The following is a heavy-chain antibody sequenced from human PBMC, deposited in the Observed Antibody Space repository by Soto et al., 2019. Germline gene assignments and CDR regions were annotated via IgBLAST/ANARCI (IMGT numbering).Heavy chain of an antibody. D-gene: IGHD2-2*01. CDR3: AREKVPAANSIARLYYYYYMDV. CDR2: IYYSGST. J-gene: IGHJ6*03. V-gene: IGHV4-39*07. CDR1: GGSLSSSSYY. Sequence: SETLSLTCTVSGGSLSSSSYYWGWIRQPPGKGLEWIGSIYYSGSTYYNPSLKSRVTISVDTSKNQFSLKLSSVTAADTAVYYCAREKVPAANSIARLYYYYYMDVWGKGTTVTVSS.